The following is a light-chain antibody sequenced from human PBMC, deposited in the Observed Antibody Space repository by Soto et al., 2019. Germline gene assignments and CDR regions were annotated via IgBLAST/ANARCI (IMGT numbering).Light chain of an antibody. J-gene: IGKJ4*01. Sequence: EIVLTQSPATLSLSPGERATLSCRASQSVSSYLAWYQQKLGQAPRLLIYGASTRAAGIPARFSGSGSGTEYTLTISSLQSEDFAVYYCQQYDKWPPLTFGGGTKVDI. V-gene: IGKV3D-15*01. CDR2: GAS. CDR1: QSVSSY. CDR3: QQYDKWPPLT.